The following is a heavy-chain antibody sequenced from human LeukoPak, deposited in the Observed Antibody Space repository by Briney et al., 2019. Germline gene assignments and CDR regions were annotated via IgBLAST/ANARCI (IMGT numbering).Heavy chain of an antibody. CDR1: GFTLFTFNNAW. Sequence: GSLRLSCTASGFTLFTFNNAWMSWVRQTPGKGLEWIGGIKSKTDGGTTEYTAPVKGRFSMSRDDSKNTVYLQVNSLKTEDTAVYYCTTDLLDYWGQGTLVTVSS. CDR2: IKSKTDGGTT. V-gene: IGHV3-15*01. J-gene: IGHJ4*02. CDR3: TTDLLDY.